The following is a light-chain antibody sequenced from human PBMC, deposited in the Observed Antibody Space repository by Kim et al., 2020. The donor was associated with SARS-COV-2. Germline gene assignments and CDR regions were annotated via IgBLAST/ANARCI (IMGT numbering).Light chain of an antibody. CDR3: QTWDSRTAV. J-gene: IGLJ2*01. CDR1: ELGDRY. V-gene: IGLV3-1*01. CDR2: QDT. Sequence: SYELTQPPSVSVSPGQTASITCSGDELGDRYVFWYQHKPGQSPLLVIYQDTQRPSRIPERFSGSNSGNTATLTISETQAMDEADYYCQTWDSRTAVFGGGTQLTVL.